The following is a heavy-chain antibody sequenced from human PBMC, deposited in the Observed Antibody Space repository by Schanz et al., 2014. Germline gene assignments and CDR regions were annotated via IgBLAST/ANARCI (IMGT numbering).Heavy chain of an antibody. Sequence: EMQVVESGGGSVQPGGSLRVSCAASGFTFSNYWMSWVRQALGKGLEWVANIKQDGSEKFYVDSVKGRFTISRDNAKNALYLQMNSLRAEDTAVYYCAKGRMTATNFFDSWGQGTLVTVSS. CDR3: AKGRMTATNFFDS. CDR2: IKQDGSEK. D-gene: IGHD1-7*01. CDR1: GFTFSNYW. V-gene: IGHV3-7*01. J-gene: IGHJ4*02.